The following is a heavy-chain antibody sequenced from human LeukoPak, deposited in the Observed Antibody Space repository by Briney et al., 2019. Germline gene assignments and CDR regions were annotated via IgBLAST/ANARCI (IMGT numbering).Heavy chain of an antibody. D-gene: IGHD1-1*01. CDR3: ARESPGTTVFDY. CDR1: EFTFSYYS. Sequence: KTGGSLRLSCAASEFTFSYYSMNWVRQAPGKGLEWVSSISSSSDYIYYADSVKGRFTISRDNAKNSLFLQMNSLRAEDTAVYYCARESPGTTVFDYWGQGTLVTVSS. V-gene: IGHV3-21*01. J-gene: IGHJ4*02. CDR2: ISSSSDYI.